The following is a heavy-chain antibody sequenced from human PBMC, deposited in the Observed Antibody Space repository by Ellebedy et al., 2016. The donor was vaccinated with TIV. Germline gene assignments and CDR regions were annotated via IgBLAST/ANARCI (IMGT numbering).Heavy chain of an antibody. J-gene: IGHJ4*02. CDR1: GFTFSSYA. V-gene: IGHV3-30-3*01. Sequence: GESLKISCAASGFTFSSYAMHWVRQAPGKWLEWVAVISYDGSTKYYADSVKGRFTISRDHSKTTLYLKMNSLRAEDTAVYYCAKPFGVVIDDFDYWGQGTLVTVSS. CDR2: ISYDGSTK. D-gene: IGHD3-3*01. CDR3: AKPFGVVIDDFDY.